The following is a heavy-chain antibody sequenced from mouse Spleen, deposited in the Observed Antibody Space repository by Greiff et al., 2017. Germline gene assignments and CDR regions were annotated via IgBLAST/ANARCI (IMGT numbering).Heavy chain of an antibody. D-gene: IGHD2-1*01. CDR2: INYDGSST. V-gene: IGHV5-16*01. J-gene: IGHJ4*01. CDR1: GFTFSDYY. CDR3: ARDLYYGNYNYAMDY. Sequence: EVNVVESEGGLVQPGSSMKLSCTASGFTFSDYYMAWVRQVPEKGPEWVANINYDGSSTYYLDSLKSRFIISRDNAKNILYLQMSSLKSEDTATYYCARDLYYGNYNYAMDYWGQGTSVTVSS.